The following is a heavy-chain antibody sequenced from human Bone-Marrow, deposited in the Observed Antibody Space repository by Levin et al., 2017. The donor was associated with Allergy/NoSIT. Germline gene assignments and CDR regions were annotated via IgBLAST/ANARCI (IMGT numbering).Heavy chain of an antibody. CDR1: GFTFSSHS. D-gene: IGHD3-9*01. J-gene: IGHJ4*02. V-gene: IGHV3-48*02. CDR2: ISTTSSTT. Sequence: GESLKISCAASGFTFSSHSMNWVRQAPGKGLEWVSYISTTSSTTYYADSVKGRFTISRDNAKNSLYLQMNSLRDEDTAVYYCARDHITILSLYFDDWGPGTLVTVSS. CDR3: ARDHITILSLYFDD.